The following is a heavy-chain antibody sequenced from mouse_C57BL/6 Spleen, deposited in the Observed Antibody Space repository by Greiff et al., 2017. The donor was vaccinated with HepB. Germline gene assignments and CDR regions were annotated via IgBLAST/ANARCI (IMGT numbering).Heavy chain of an antibody. CDR2: ISSGSSTN. J-gene: IGHJ4*01. Sequence: EVKLVESGGGLVKPGGSLKLSCAASGFTFSDYGMHWVRQAPEKGLEWVAYISSGSSTNYYADTVKGRFTISRDNAKNTLFLQMTSLRSEDTAMYYCARPDDYEGYAMDYWGQGTSVTVSS. CDR3: ARPDDYEGYAMDY. V-gene: IGHV5-17*01. CDR1: GFTFSDYG. D-gene: IGHD2-4*01.